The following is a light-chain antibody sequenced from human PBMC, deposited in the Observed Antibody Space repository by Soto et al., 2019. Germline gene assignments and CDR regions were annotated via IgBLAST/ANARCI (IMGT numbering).Light chain of an antibody. CDR1: QSVGIK. CDR2: GAS. Sequence: EIVMTQSPANLSVSPGERATLSCRASQSVGIKLAWYQQKPGQAPRILIHGASTRASGIPDRFSGSGSGTGFTLTISSLEPEDFAVYYCQQRSNWPPEITFGQGTRLE. J-gene: IGKJ5*01. CDR3: QQRSNWPPEIT. V-gene: IGKV3-11*01.